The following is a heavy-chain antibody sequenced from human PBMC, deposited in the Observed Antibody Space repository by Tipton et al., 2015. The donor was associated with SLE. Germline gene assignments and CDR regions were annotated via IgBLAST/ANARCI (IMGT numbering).Heavy chain of an antibody. CDR3: ARKPNGKYWFDY. J-gene: IGHJ4*02. Sequence: TLSLTCTVSGASISSGGYYWSWIRQLPGKGLEWIGYIYNSGFVYYSPSLTSRVTISVDSSKNQFSLKVSSVTAADTAVYYCARKPNGKYWFDYWGQGTLVTVSS. V-gene: IGHV4-31*03. D-gene: IGHD2-8*02. CDR2: IYNSGFV. CDR1: GASISSGGYY.